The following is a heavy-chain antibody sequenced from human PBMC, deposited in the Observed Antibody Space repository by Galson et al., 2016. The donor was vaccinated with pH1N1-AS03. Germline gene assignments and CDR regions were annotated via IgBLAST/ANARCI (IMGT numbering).Heavy chain of an antibody. CDR2: IQISGNM. Sequence: SETLSLTCIVSGDSVKNHYWSWVRQPAGKGLEWIGRIQISGNMNYNPSLRSRLTMSVDTSKNQFSLKLTSVTATDTAIYYCGRLRSSGDLVFESWGQGTLVVVSS. V-gene: IGHV4-4*07. CDR1: GDSVKNHY. CDR3: GRLRSSGDLVFES. J-gene: IGHJ4*02. D-gene: IGHD3-3*01.